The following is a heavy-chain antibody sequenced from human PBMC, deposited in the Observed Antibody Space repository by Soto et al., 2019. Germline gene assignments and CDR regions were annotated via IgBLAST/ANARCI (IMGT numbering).Heavy chain of an antibody. CDR1: GYTSTSYG. J-gene: IGHJ4*02. CDR3: ARDKAGPRWVAETFDY. D-gene: IGHD2-15*01. Sequence: ASVKVSCKASGYTSTSYGISWVRQAPGQGLEWMGWISAYNGNTNYAQKLQGRVTMTTDTSTSTAYMELRSLRSDDTAVYYCARDKAGPRWVAETFDYWGQGTLVTVSS. V-gene: IGHV1-18*01. CDR2: ISAYNGNT.